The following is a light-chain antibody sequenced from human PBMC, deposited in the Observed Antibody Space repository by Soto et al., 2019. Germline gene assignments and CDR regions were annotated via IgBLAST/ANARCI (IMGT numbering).Light chain of an antibody. CDR3: HQYDSFGT. V-gene: IGKV1-5*03. CDR1: QSISSW. CDR2: KAS. Sequence: DIQMTQSPSTLSASVGARVTITCRASQSISSWLAWYQQKPGKAPKLLIYKASSLESGVPSRFSGSGSGTEFTLTISSLQPDDFATYYCHQYDSFGTFGQGTKVEIK. J-gene: IGKJ1*01.